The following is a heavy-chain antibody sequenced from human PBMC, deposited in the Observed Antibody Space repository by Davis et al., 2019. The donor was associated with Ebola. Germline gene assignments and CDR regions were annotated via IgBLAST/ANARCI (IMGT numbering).Heavy chain of an antibody. CDR1: GFSLSSYS. J-gene: IGHJ4*02. Sequence: PGGSLRLSCAASGFSLSSYSMNWVRQAPGKGLEWVSYISSSSSTRYYADSVKGRFTISRDNAKNSLYLQMNSLRDEDTAVYYCAREPPYDFWSGHIDYWGQGTLVTVSS. V-gene: IGHV3-48*02. CDR2: ISSSSSTR. CDR3: AREPPYDFWSGHIDY. D-gene: IGHD3-3*01.